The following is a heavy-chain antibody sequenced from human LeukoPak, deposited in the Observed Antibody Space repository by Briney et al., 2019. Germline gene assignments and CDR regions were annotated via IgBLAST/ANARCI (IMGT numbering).Heavy chain of an antibody. V-gene: IGHV1-18*01. D-gene: IGHD3-22*01. CDR2: ISAYNGNT. Sequence: ASVKVSRKASGYTFTSYGISWVRQAPGQGLEWMGWISAYNGNTNYAQKLQGRVTMTTDTSTSTAYMELRSLRSDDTAVYYCAREQLNYDSSGYYVSSYWGQGTLVTVSS. J-gene: IGHJ4*02. CDR3: AREQLNYDSSGYYVSSY. CDR1: GYTFTSYG.